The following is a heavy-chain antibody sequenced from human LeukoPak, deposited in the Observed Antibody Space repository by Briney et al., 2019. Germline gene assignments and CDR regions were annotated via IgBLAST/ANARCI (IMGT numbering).Heavy chain of an antibody. D-gene: IGHD1-26*01. CDR2: IWYDGSNK. J-gene: IGHJ4*02. Sequence: PGGSLRLSCAASGFTFSSYGMHWVRQAPGKGLEWVAVIWYDGSNKYYADSVKGRFTISRDNSKNTLYLQMNSLRAEDTAVYYCAKPPHAGGASPDYWGQGTLVTVSS. CDR3: AKPPHAGGASPDY. CDR1: GFTFSSYG. V-gene: IGHV3-30*02.